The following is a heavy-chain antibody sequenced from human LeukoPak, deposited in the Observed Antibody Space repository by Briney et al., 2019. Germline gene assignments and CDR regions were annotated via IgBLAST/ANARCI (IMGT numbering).Heavy chain of an antibody. D-gene: IGHD3-22*01. CDR3: ARMEMSYYDLRYYFDY. CDR1: GGSISSSSYY. J-gene: IGHJ4*02. Sequence: PSDTLSLTCTVSGGSISSSSYYWGWIRQPPGKGLEWIGSIYYSGSTYYNPSLKSRVTISVDTSKNQFSLKLSSVTAADTAVYYCARMEMSYYDLRYYFDYWGQGTLVTVSS. V-gene: IGHV4-39*01. CDR2: IYYSGST.